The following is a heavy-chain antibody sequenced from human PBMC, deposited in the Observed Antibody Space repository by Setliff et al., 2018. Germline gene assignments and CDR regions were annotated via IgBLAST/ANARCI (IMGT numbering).Heavy chain of an antibody. CDR1: GYTFTSYA. CDR3: ARYNWNTNWFDP. V-gene: IGHV1-3*01. D-gene: IGHD1-20*01. Sequence: ASVKVSCKASGYTFTSYAMHWVRQAPGQRLEWMGWINAGNGNTKYSQKFQGRVTITRDTSASTAYMELSSLRSEDTALYYCARYNWNTNWFDPWGQGTLVTVSS. J-gene: IGHJ5*02. CDR2: INAGNGNT.